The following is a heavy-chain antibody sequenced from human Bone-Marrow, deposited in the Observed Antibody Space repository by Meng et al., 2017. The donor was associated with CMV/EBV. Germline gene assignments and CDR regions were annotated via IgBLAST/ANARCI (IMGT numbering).Heavy chain of an antibody. CDR1: GFTFSQYG. J-gene: IGHJ5*02. Sequence: GGSLRLSCAVSGFTFSQYGMHWVRQAPGKVLEWVAFIRYDGSDKHYADSVKGRFTISRDNSKNTLYLQMNSLRPEDTAVYYCAKDSSRYCSAGSCYPGWCDPWGQGTLVTVYS. D-gene: IGHD2-15*01. CDR3: AKDSSRYCSAGSCYPGWCDP. V-gene: IGHV3-30*02. CDR2: IRYDGSDK.